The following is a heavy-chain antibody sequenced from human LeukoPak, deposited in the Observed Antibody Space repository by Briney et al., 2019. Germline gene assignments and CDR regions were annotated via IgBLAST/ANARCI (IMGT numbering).Heavy chain of an antibody. D-gene: IGHD4-17*01. CDR3: ARGRTVSPADY. Sequence: SETLSLTCTVSGVSISSYYWSWIRQPPGKGLEWIGYIYDSGSTNYSPSLKSRVTMSVDTSKNQFSLKLSSVTAADTAVYYCARGRTVSPADYWGQGTLVTVSS. V-gene: IGHV4-59*01. CDR2: IYDSGST. J-gene: IGHJ4*02. CDR1: GVSISSYY.